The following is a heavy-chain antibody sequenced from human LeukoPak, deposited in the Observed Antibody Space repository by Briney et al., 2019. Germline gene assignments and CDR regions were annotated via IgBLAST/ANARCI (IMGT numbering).Heavy chain of an antibody. V-gene: IGHV3-11*01. CDR1: GFTFSDYY. D-gene: IGHD2-21*02. CDR3: AKYIGSRIVVITALDY. J-gene: IGHJ4*02. Sequence: GGSLRLSCAASGFTFSDYYMSWIRQAPGKGLEWVSYISSSSSTIYYADSVKGRFTISRDNAKNSLYLQMNSLRAEDTALYFCAKYIGSRIVVITALDYWGQGTLVTVSS. CDR2: ISSSSSTI.